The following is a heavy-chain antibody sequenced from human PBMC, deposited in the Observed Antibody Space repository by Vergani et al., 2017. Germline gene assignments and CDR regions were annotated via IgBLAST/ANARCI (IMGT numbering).Heavy chain of an antibody. CDR1: GASVSRGTYY. D-gene: IGHD2-21*01. Sequence: QVQLQESGPGLLKPSKTLSLTCTVSGASVSRGTYYWTWIRQPAGKKLEWIVRMYTSGHTIYNPSLESRVTMSVDTSKNQFSMQLSSVTAADTAVYYCARASHCINCYSEVPNGPGYYYMDVWGKGTTVTVSS. V-gene: IGHV4-61*02. CDR2: MYTSGHT. CDR3: ARASHCINCYSEVPNGPGYYYMDV. J-gene: IGHJ6*03.